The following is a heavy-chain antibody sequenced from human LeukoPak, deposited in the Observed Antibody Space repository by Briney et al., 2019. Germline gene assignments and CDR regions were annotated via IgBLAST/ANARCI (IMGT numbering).Heavy chain of an antibody. J-gene: IGHJ4*02. D-gene: IGHD3-10*01. CDR2: INYSGST. CDR3: ARQWFF. CDR1: GGSISSSTYY. V-gene: IGHV4-39*01. Sequence: PSETLSLTCTVSGGSISSSTYYWGWIREPPGEGLEWIGSINYSGSTYYNPSLKSRVTILVDTSKNQFFLKLSSVTAADTAVYYCARQWFFWGQGTLVTVSS.